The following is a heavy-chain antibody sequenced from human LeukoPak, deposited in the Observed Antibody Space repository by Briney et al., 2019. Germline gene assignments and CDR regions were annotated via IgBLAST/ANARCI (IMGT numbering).Heavy chain of an antibody. J-gene: IGHJ4*02. V-gene: IGHV3-21*01. D-gene: IGHD3-22*01. CDR2: ISSSSSYI. CDR1: GFTVSSNY. Sequence: GGSLRLSCAASGFTVSSNYMSWVRQAPGKGLEWVSSISSSSSYIYYADSVKGRFAISRDNAKDSLYLQMNSLRAEDTAVYYCGYYYDSSGWVPYYFDYWGQGTLVTVSS. CDR3: GYYYDSSGWVPYYFDY.